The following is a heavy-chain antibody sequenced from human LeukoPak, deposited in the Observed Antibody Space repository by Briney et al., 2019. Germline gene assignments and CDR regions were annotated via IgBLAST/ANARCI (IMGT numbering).Heavy chain of an antibody. J-gene: IGHJ5*02. CDR1: GGSIRGYY. D-gene: IGHD3-10*01. V-gene: IGHV4-59*01. CDR3: ARARRFREFNMFDL. CDR2: IFYSGTT. Sequence: SETLSLTCIVSGGSIRGYYWSWIRQPPGKGLEWVGYIFYSGTTDSNPSLKSRVTISVDTSKNQFSLKLSSVTAADTAVYYCARARRFREFNMFDLWGQGTLVTVSS.